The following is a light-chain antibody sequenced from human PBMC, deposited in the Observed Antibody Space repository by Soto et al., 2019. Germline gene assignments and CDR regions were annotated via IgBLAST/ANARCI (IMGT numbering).Light chain of an antibody. CDR2: NND. V-gene: IGLV1-44*01. CDR1: SSNIGSNF. Sequence: QSVLTQPPSASGTPGQRVTISCSGSSSNIGSNFVYWYQQRPGTAPRLLIYNNDQRPSGVPDRLSGSKSGTSASLAISGVQAEDEADYYCCSYAGSYTYYVFGTGTKVTVL. CDR3: CSYAGSYTYYV. J-gene: IGLJ1*01.